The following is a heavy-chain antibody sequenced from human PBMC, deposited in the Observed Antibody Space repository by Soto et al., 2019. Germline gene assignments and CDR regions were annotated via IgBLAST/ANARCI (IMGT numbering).Heavy chain of an antibody. V-gene: IGHV3-11*01. Sequence: PGGSLRLSCAASGFTFSDSFMRWSRQTPGKGLEWLSYISGRDGNIYYADSVRGRFTISRDNAKNSVYLQMNSLRAEDTAVYYCAGDQGPNYMAVWGKGTTVTVS. CDR3: AGDQGPNYMAV. CDR1: GFTFSDSF. J-gene: IGHJ6*03. CDR2: ISGRDGNI.